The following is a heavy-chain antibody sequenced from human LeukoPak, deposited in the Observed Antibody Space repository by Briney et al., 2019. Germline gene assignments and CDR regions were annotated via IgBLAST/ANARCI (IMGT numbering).Heavy chain of an antibody. CDR3: VRPPQTYYYYYMDV. J-gene: IGHJ6*03. CDR2: ISSRGDII. V-gene: IGHV3-11*01. CDR1: GFTFSDYY. Sequence: PGGSLRLSCAASGFTFSDYYMNWIRLAPGKGLEWVSYISSRGDIIHYAGSVKGRFTISRDNAKNSLYLQMNGLRVEDTAVYYCVRPPQTYYYYYMDVWGKGTTVTVSS.